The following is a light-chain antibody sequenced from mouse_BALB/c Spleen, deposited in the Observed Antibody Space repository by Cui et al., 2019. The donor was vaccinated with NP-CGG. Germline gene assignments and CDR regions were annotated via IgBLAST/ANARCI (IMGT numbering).Light chain of an antibody. CDR3: ALWYSNHWV. CDR1: TGAVTTSNY. V-gene: IGLV1*01. J-gene: IGLJ1*01. Sequence: QAVLSQESALTPPPAEKDTHTCRSSTGAVTTSNYANWVQEKPDHLFIGLIGGTNNRAPGVPARYSGSLIGDKAALTITGAQTEDEAIYFCALWYSNHWVFGGGTKLTVL. CDR2: GTN.